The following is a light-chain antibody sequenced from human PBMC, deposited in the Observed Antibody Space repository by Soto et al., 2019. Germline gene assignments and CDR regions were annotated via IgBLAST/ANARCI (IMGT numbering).Light chain of an antibody. CDR3: QQYGRSLFT. J-gene: IGKJ3*01. CDR2: GAS. V-gene: IGKV3-20*01. CDR1: QSVSSNY. Sequence: EIVMTQSPGTLSLSPGETATLSCRASQSVSSNYVAWFHQKPGQAPRLLIYGASSRATGVPDRFSASGSGTDFSLTISRLEPEDFAVYYCQQYGRSLFTFGPGTKVDIK.